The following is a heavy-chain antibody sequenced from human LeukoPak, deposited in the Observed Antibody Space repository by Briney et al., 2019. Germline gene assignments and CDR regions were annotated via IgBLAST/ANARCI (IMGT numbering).Heavy chain of an antibody. V-gene: IGHV4-59*01. Sequence: SETLSLTCTVSGGSISSYYWSWIRQPPGKGLEWIGYIYYSGSTNYNPSLKSRVTISVDTSKNQFSLKLSSVTAADTAVYYCARDTLYCSGGSCYSAFDIWGQGAMVTVSS. CDR3: ARDTLYCSGGSCYSAFDI. J-gene: IGHJ3*02. D-gene: IGHD2-15*01. CDR2: IYYSGST. CDR1: GGSISSYY.